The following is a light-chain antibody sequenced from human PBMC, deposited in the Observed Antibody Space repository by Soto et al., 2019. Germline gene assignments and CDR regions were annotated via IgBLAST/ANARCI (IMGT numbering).Light chain of an antibody. V-gene: IGKV3-20*01. J-gene: IGKJ5*01. Sequence: EIVLTQSPGTLSLSPGERATLSCRASQSVSSSYLAWYQQKPGQGPRLLIYGASSRATGIPDRFSGSGSGTEFTLTISGLQSEDFAVYYCQQYNSWPITFGQGTRLEIK. CDR1: QSVSSSY. CDR2: GAS. CDR3: QQYNSWPIT.